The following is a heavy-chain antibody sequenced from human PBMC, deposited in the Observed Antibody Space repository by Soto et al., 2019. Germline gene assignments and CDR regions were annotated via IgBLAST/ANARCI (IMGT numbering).Heavy chain of an antibody. J-gene: IGHJ6*02. Sequence: ASVKVSCKASGYTFTSYDINWVRQATGQGLEWMGWMNPNSGNTGYAQKFQGRVTMTRNTSISTAYMELSSLRAEDTALYYCAKDMGYGPKAPYYYYSGMDVWGQGTTVTVSS. V-gene: IGHV1-8*01. CDR3: AKDMGYGPKAPYYYYSGMDV. CDR1: GYTFTSYD. D-gene: IGHD5-18*01. CDR2: MNPNSGNT.